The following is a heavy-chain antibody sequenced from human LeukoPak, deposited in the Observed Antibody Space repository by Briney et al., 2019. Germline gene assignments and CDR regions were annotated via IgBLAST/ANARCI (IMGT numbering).Heavy chain of an antibody. CDR3: ARDREGSGWYPGY. J-gene: IGHJ4*02. D-gene: IGHD6-19*01. V-gene: IGHV3-30-3*01. CDR2: ISYDGSNK. Sequence: GGSLRLSCAASGFTFSSYAMHWVRQAPGKGLEWVAVISYDGSNKYYADSVKGRFTISRDNSKNTLYLQMNSLRAEDTAVYYCARDREGSGWYPGYWGQGTLVTVSS. CDR1: GFTFSSYA.